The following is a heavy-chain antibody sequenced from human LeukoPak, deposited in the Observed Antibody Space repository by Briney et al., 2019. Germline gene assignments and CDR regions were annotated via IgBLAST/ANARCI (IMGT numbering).Heavy chain of an antibody. V-gene: IGHV1-2*06. J-gene: IGHJ4*02. Sequence: ASVKVSCKASGYTFTGYYMHWVRQAPGQGLEWMGRINPNSGGTNYAQKFQGRVTMTRVTSISTAYMELSRLRSDDTAVYYCARDTLYDSSGYYYPHFDYWGQGTLVTVSS. CDR1: GYTFTGYY. D-gene: IGHD3-22*01. CDR3: ARDTLYDSSGYYYPHFDY. CDR2: INPNSGGT.